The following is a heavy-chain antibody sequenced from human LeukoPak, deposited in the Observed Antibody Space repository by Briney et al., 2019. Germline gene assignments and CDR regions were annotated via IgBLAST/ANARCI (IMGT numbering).Heavy chain of an antibody. D-gene: IGHD5-24*01. Sequence: SETLSLTCAVYGGSFSGYYWSWIRQHPGKGLEWIGYIYYSGSTYYNPSLKSRVTISVDTSKNQFSLKLSSVTAADTAVYYCARFVEMALYFDYWGQGTLVTVSS. V-gene: IGHV4-31*11. CDR2: IYYSGST. CDR3: ARFVEMALYFDY. CDR1: GGSFSGYY. J-gene: IGHJ4*02.